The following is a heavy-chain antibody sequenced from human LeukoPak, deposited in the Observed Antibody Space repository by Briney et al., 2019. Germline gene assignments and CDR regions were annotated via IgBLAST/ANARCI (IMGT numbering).Heavy chain of an antibody. J-gene: IGHJ3*02. V-gene: IGHV4-34*01. CDR3: ASPVGQSAFDI. D-gene: IGHD3-16*01. Sequence: SETLSLTCAVYGGSFSGYYWSWIRQPPGKGLEWIGEINHSGSTNYNPSLKSRVTISVDTSKNKFSLKLSSVTAADTAVYYCASPVGQSAFDIWGQGTMVTVSS. CDR1: GGSFSGYY. CDR2: INHSGST.